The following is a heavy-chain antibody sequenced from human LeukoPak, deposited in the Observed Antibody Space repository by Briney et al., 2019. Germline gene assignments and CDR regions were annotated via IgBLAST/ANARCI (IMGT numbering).Heavy chain of an antibody. CDR3: ARDLEYSSSL. CDR1: GFTFSSYG. D-gene: IGHD6-6*01. V-gene: IGHV3-23*01. CDR2: ISGSGGST. J-gene: IGHJ4*02. Sequence: GGSLRLSCAASGFTFSSYGMSWVRQAPGKGLEWVSAISGSGGSTYHADSVKGRFTISRDNSKNTLYLQMNSLRAEDTAVYYCARDLEYSSSLWGQGTLVTVSS.